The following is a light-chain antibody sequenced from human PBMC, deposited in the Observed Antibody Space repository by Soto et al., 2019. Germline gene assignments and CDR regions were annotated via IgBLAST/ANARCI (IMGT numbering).Light chain of an antibody. J-gene: IGLJ3*02. Sequence: QLVLDQPPSASGTPGQRVTISCSGSSSTIGRNTVNWYQQVSGTAPKLLIYNNDQRPSGVPDRFSGSKSGTSPSLAISGLRTEDEADYYCAALNDALSGRVFGGGTKLTV. CDR1: SSTIGRNT. CDR2: NND. CDR3: AALNDALSGRV. V-gene: IGLV1-44*01.